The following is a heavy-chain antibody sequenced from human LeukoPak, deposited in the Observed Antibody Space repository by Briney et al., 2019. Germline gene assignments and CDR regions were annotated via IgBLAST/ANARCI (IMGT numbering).Heavy chain of an antibody. CDR2: INHIVST. Sequence: PSETLSLTCAVYGGSFSGYYWSWIRQPPGKGLEWIGEINHIVSTNYNPSLKSRVTISVDTSKNQFSLKLSSVTAADTAVYYCARTTLVKYSTSLYYYMDVWGKGTTVIVSS. CDR1: GGSFSGYY. J-gene: IGHJ6*03. V-gene: IGHV4-34*01. CDR3: ARTTLVKYSTSLYYYMDV. D-gene: IGHD2-2*01.